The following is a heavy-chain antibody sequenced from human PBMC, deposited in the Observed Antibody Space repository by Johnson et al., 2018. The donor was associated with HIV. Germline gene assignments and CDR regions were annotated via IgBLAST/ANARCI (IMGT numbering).Heavy chain of an antibody. CDR2: INQDEGEK. Sequence: VQLVESGGGLVQPGGSLRPSCAASGFTFSSHWMSWVRQAPGKGLEWVASINQDEGEKYYVDSVKGRFTISRDNAKNSLYLQMNSLRTEDTAVYYCARGSTMRVSAFDLWGQGTMVTVSS. J-gene: IGHJ3*01. V-gene: IGHV3-7*01. CDR1: GFTFSSHW. CDR3: ARGSTMRVSAFDL. D-gene: IGHD3-22*01.